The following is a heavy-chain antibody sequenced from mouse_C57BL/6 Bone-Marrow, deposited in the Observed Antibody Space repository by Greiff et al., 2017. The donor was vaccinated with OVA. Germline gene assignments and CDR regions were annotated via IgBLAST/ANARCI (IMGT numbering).Heavy chain of an antibody. CDR1: GYTFTSYW. Sequence: QVQLQQPGAELVMPGASVKLSCEASGYTFTSYWMHWVKQRTGQGLEWIGEIDPSDSYTNYNQKFKGKSTLTVDKSSSTAYMPLSSLTSEDSAVYYCARRALFWYFDVWGTGTTVTVSS. CDR2: IDPSDSYT. D-gene: IGHD3-3*01. CDR3: ARRALFWYFDV. V-gene: IGHV1-69*01. J-gene: IGHJ1*03.